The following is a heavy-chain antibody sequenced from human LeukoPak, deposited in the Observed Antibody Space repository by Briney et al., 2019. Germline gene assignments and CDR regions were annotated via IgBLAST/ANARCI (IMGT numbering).Heavy chain of an antibody. J-gene: IGHJ6*03. CDR2: INHSGST. CDR3: AGSGYYYYYYYMDV. CDR1: GGSFSGYY. Sequence: SETLSLTCAVYGGSFSGYYWSWIRQPPGKGLEWIGEINHSGSTNYNPSLKSRVTISVDTSKNQFSLKLSSVTAADTAVYYCAGSGYYYYYYYMDVWGKGTTATVSS. V-gene: IGHV4-34*01. D-gene: IGHD3-10*01.